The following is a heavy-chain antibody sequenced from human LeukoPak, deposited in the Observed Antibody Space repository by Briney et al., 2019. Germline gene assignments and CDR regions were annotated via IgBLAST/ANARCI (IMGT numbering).Heavy chain of an antibody. CDR2: ISYDGSNK. V-gene: IGHV3-30*04. CDR3: ASPPEITMVRGVIPKGRQDYYYYMDV. Sequence: GGSLRLSCAASGFTFSNHAMSWVRQAPGKGLEWVAVISYDGSNKYYADSVKGRFTISRDNSKNTLYLQMNSLRAEDTAVYYCASPPEITMVRGVIPKGRQDYYYYMDVWGKGTTVTVSS. J-gene: IGHJ6*03. D-gene: IGHD3-10*01. CDR1: GFTFSNHA.